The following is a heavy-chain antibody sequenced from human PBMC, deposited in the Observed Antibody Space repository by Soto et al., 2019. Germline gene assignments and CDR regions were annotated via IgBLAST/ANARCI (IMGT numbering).Heavy chain of an antibody. CDR3: AREGRAWIQLEYGIDV. CDR2: ISYDGSNK. D-gene: IGHD5-18*01. Sequence: QVQLVESGGGVVQPGRSLRLSCAASGFTFSSYAMHWVRQAPGKGLEWVAVISYDGSNKYYADSVKGRFTISRDNSKNTLYRQMNSLRAEDTAVYYCAREGRAWIQLEYGIDVLGQGTTVTVSS. CDR1: GFTFSSYA. V-gene: IGHV3-30-3*01. J-gene: IGHJ6*02.